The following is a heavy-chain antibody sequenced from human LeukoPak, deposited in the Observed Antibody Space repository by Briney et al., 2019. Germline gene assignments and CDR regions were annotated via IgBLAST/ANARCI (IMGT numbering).Heavy chain of an antibody. CDR1: GGTFSNYA. J-gene: IGHJ4*02. Sequence: EASVKVSCKASGGTFSNYAISWVRQAPRQGLEWMGGIIPIFDTADNAQKFQGRLTTTADESTSTAYMELSSLRAEDTAVYYCARDLLGSATSYSSGAWDYWGQGTLVTVSS. CDR2: IIPIFDTA. CDR3: ARDLLGSATSYSSGAWDY. D-gene: IGHD3-9*01. V-gene: IGHV1-69*13.